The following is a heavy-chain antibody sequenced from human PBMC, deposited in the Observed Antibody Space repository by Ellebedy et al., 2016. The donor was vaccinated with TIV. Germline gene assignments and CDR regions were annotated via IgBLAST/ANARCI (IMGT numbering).Heavy chain of an antibody. V-gene: IGHV3-30*03. J-gene: IGHJ5*02. D-gene: IGHD3-10*01. Sequence: GESLKISCAASGFTFNNYGMHWVRQAPGKGLEWVALISSDGSNKYYEDSVKGRFTISRDNSKNTLYLQMNSLRAEDTAMFYCARSGFGELSWFDPWGQGTLVTVSS. CDR2: ISSDGSNK. CDR3: ARSGFGELSWFDP. CDR1: GFTFNNYG.